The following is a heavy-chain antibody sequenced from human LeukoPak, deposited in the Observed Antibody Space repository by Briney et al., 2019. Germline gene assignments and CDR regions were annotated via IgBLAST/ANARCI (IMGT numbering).Heavy chain of an antibody. CDR1: GGSISTYY. CDR3: AREGSSSGRSIDY. J-gene: IGHJ4*02. CDR2: VYSSGSN. D-gene: IGHD2-15*01. V-gene: IGHV4-4*07. Sequence: SETLSLTCSVSGGSISTYYWSWIRQPAGKGLEWIGRVYSSGSNNYNPSLNSRVTRSVDTSKNQFSLTLSSVTAADTAVYYCAREGSSSGRSIDYWGQGTLVTVSS.